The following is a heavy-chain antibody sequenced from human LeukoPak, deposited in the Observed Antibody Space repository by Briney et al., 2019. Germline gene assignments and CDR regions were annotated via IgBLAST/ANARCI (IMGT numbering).Heavy chain of an antibody. CDR1: GFTFSSYW. Sequence: GGSLRLSCAASGFTFSSYWMSWVRQAPGKGLEWVSYITNSGTTIYYADSVKGRFTISRDNAKNSLYLQMNSLRAEDTAVYYCARDGHYDILTGYFQDWGQGTLVTVSS. V-gene: IGHV3-48*04. D-gene: IGHD3-9*01. J-gene: IGHJ1*01. CDR2: ITNSGTTI. CDR3: ARDGHYDILTGYFQD.